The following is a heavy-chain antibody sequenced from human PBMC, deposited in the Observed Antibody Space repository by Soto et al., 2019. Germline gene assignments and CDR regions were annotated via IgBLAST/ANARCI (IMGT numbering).Heavy chain of an antibody. CDR3: ARARGYYDFWSGYHRHYYYYGMDV. V-gene: IGHV1-2*02. CDR1: GYTFTGYY. CDR2: INPNSGGT. D-gene: IGHD3-3*01. J-gene: IGHJ6*02. Sequence: ASVKVSFKASGYTFTGYYMHWLRQAPGQGLEWMGWINPNSGGTNYAQKFQGRVTMTRDTSISTAYMELSRLRSDDTAVYYCARARGYYDFWSGYHRHYYYYGMDVWGQGTTVTV.